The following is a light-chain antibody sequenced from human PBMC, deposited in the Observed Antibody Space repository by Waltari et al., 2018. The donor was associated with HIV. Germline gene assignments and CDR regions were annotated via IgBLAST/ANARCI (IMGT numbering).Light chain of an antibody. CDR1: QSVLYSSNNKNN. Sequence: DIVMTQSPDSLAVSLGERATINCKSSQSVLYSSNNKNNLAWYQQKPGQPPQLLIYWASTRESGVPDRFSGSGSGTEFTLTINSLQAEDVAVYYCQQYYTTPFTFGPGTTVDIK. CDR2: WAS. V-gene: IGKV4-1*01. J-gene: IGKJ3*01. CDR3: QQYYTTPFT.